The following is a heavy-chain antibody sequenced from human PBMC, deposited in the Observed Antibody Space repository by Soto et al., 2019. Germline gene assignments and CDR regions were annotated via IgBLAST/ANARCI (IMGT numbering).Heavy chain of an antibody. Sequence: SETLSLTCTVSGGSISSSGYSWSWIRQPPGKGLEWIGYIYHSGGTYYNPSLKSRVTISVDRSKNQFSLKLSSVTAADTALYYCVKGLNIDYNSAWFYFDYWGQGTVVTVSS. CDR1: GGSISSSGYS. D-gene: IGHD6-19*01. J-gene: IGHJ4*02. CDR3: VKGLNIDYNSAWFYFDY. CDR2: IYHSGGT. V-gene: IGHV4-30-2*01.